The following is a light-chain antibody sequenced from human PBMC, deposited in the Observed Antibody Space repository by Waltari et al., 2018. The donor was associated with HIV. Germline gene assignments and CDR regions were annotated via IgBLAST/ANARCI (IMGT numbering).Light chain of an antibody. CDR3: QSYDSSRGV. Sequence: QSVLTQPPSVSGASGQRVTISCTGSSSNIGAGYDVHWYQQLPGTAPKLLTYGNSNRPSGVPDRFSGSKSGASASLAITGLQAEDEADYYCQSYDSSRGVFGGGTKLTVL. CDR2: GNS. V-gene: IGLV1-40*01. CDR1: SSNIGAGYD. J-gene: IGLJ3*02.